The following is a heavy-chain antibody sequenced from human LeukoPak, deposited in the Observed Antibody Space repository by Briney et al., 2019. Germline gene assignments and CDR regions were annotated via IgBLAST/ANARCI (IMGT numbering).Heavy chain of an antibody. CDR2: ISSGGTYE. J-gene: IGHJ4*02. V-gene: IGHV3-30*01. Sequence: PGGSLRLSCAVSGFTFSNYAMHWVGPAAGKGLAGVSLISSGGTYEYYADSVKGRFTISRDNSKNTLYLQLNSLRAEDTAVYYCARDSTYYYDSGSSGPHYFGNWGQGTLVTVSS. CDR1: GFTFSNYA. D-gene: IGHD3-10*01. CDR3: ARDSTYYYDSGSSGPHYFGN.